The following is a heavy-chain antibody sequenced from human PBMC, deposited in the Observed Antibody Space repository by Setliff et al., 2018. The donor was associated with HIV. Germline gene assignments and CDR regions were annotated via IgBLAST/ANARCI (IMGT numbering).Heavy chain of an antibody. CDR2: ISSSSSYI. J-gene: IGHJ4*02. CDR3: ARGSYRGSGYFVRYFDS. D-gene: IGHD3-3*01. CDR1: GFSIGRTSYY. Sequence: ETLSLTCSVSGFSIGRTSYYWGWIRQSPGKGLEWVSSISSSSSYIYYADSVKGRFTISRDNAKNTLYLQMNSLRAEDTAVYYCARGSYRGSGYFVRYFDSWAQGMLVTVSS. V-gene: IGHV3-21*01.